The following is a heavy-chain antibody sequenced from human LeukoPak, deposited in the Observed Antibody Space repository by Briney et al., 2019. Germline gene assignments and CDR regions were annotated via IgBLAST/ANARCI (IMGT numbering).Heavy chain of an antibody. Sequence: GRSLRLSCAASGFTFSSYGMHWVRQAPGKGLEWVAVISYDGSNKYYADSVKGRFTISRDNANSSVYLQMNSLSVDDTALYYCARGDIVAVPPRFCAFDFWGHGTMVTVSS. V-gene: IGHV3-30*03. CDR2: ISYDGSNK. J-gene: IGHJ3*01. D-gene: IGHD2-2*01. CDR1: GFTFSSYG. CDR3: ARGDIVAVPPRFCAFDF.